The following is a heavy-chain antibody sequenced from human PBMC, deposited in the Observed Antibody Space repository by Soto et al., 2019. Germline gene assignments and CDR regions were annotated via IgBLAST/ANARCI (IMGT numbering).Heavy chain of an antibody. Sequence: QGQLVQSGAEVKKPGASVKVSCKASGYTFTDFGISWVRQAPGQGLEWMGWISAYNGNTNYAHKVQDRVTMTTDTXTXWADMELRNLTPDDTAVYFCARDSGNLGNWAYFLDYWGQGTLVTVSS. CDR1: GYTFTDFG. V-gene: IGHV1-18*01. CDR3: ARDSGNLGNWAYFLDY. D-gene: IGHD7-27*01. J-gene: IGHJ4*02. CDR2: ISAYNGNT.